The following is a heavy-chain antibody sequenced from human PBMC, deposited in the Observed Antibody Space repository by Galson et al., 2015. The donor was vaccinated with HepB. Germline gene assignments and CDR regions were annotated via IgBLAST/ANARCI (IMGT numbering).Heavy chain of an antibody. CDR2: IIPILGIA. J-gene: IGHJ6*03. Sequence: SVKVSCKASGGTFSSYAISWVRQAPGQGLEWMGRIIPILGIANYAQKFQGRVTITADKSTSTAYMELSSLRSEDTAVYYCASYYYDSSGTSYYYYYMDVWGKETTVTVSS. CDR1: GGTFSSYA. CDR3: ASYYYDSSGTSYYYYYMDV. V-gene: IGHV1-69*04. D-gene: IGHD3-22*01.